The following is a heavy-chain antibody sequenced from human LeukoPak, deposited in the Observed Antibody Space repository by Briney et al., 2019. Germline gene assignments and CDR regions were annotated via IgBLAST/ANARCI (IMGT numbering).Heavy chain of an antibody. CDR3: ARGAGKDCSSTSCYADYFDY. CDR1: GYTFTSYG. J-gene: IGHJ4*02. Sequence: ASVKVSCKASGYTFTSYGISWVRQAPGQGLEWMGWISAYNGNTNYAQKLQGRVTMTTDTSTSTAYMELRSLRSDDTAVYYCARGAGKDCSSTSCYADYFDYWGQGTLVTVSS. V-gene: IGHV1-18*01. CDR2: ISAYNGNT. D-gene: IGHD2-2*01.